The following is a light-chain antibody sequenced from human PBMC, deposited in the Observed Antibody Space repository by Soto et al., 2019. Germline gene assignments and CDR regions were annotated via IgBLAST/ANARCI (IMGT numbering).Light chain of an antibody. CDR1: SSDVGGYNY. CDR3: CSYTTSNTRQIV. Sequence: QSALTQPASVSGSPGHSITISCTGTSSDVGGYNYVSWYQQHPGKAPKFMIYDVSNRPSGVSNRFSGSKSGNTASLTISGLQAKDEADYYCCSYTTSNTRQIVFGTGTKVTVL. V-gene: IGLV2-14*01. J-gene: IGLJ1*01. CDR2: DVS.